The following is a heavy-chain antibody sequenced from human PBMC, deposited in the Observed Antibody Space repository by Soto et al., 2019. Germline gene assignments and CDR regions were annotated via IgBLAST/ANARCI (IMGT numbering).Heavy chain of an antibody. D-gene: IGHD6-13*01. J-gene: IGHJ6*02. Sequence: PGGSLRLSCAASGFTFSNAWMNWVRQAPGKGLEWVGRIKSKTDGGTTDYAAPVKGRFTISRDDSKNTLYLQMNSLKTEDTAVYYCTTDLSSSWPLGYYYGMDVWGQGTTVTVSS. CDR1: GFTFSNAW. CDR3: TTDLSSSWPLGYYYGMDV. V-gene: IGHV3-15*07. CDR2: IKSKTDGGTT.